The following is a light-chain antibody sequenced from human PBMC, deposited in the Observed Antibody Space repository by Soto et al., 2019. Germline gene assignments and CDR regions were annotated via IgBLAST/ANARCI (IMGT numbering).Light chain of an antibody. J-gene: IGKJ1*01. Sequence: DIQMTQSPSTLSASVGDRVTITCRASQSISSWLAWYQQKPGKAPKLLIYEASSFEGGVPSRFSGSGSGAEFALTISSLQPDASATYFCQQYKSNSPWTFGQGTKVEI. CDR3: QQYKSNSPWT. CDR1: QSISSW. CDR2: EAS. V-gene: IGKV1-5*03.